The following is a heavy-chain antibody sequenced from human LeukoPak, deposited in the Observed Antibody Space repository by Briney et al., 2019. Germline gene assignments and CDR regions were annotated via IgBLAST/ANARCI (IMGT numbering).Heavy chain of an antibody. CDR1: GGTFSSYA. Sequence: VKVSCKASGGTFSSYAISWVRQAPGQGLEWMGRIIPILGIANYAQKFQGRVTITADKSTSTAYMELSSLRSEDTAVYYCARAREEMATSGWGQGTLVTVSS. V-gene: IGHV1-69*10. CDR3: ARAREEMATSG. CDR2: IIPILGIA. D-gene: IGHD5-24*01. J-gene: IGHJ4*02.